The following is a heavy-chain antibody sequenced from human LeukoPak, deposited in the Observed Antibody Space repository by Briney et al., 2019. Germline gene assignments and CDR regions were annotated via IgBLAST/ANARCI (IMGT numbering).Heavy chain of an antibody. CDR1: GFTFSSYA. V-gene: IGHV3-23*01. CDR3: AKKGGPIGYFDY. CDR2: ISGSGGST. J-gene: IGHJ4*02. D-gene: IGHD2-15*01. Sequence: GGSLRLSYAASGFTFSSYAMSWVRQAPGKGLEWVSAISGSGGSTYYADSVKGRFTISRNNSKNTLYLQMNSLRAEDTAVYYCAKKGGPIGYFDYWGQGTLVTVSS.